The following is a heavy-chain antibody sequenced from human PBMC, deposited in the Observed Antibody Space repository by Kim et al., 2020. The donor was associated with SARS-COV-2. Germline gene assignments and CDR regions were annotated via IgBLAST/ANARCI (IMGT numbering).Heavy chain of an antibody. Sequence: GGSLRLSCAASGFTFSSYAMCWVRQAPGKGLEWVSAISGSGGSTYYADSVKGRFTISRDNSKNTLYLQMNSLRAEDTAVYYCAKDGFLYDYGDLVHDAFDIWGQGTMVTVSS. CDR2: ISGSGGST. CDR3: AKDGFLYDYGDLVHDAFDI. V-gene: IGHV3-23*01. CDR1: GFTFSSYA. D-gene: IGHD4-17*01. J-gene: IGHJ3*02.